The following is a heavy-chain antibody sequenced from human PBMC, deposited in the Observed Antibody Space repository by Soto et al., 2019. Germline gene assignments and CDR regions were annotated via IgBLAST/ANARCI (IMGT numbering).Heavy chain of an antibody. Sequence: SSVKVSCKASGYSFITYDINWVRQAAVQGLEWMGWMNPNDGNAGYAQKFQGRVTMTRNTSVSTAYMELSRLRFDDTAGYYCAREQCSPLERYCADGGVDLVDPWGPGTLVTVSS. CDR1: GYSFITYD. CDR3: AREQCSPLERYCADGGVDLVDP. D-gene: IGHD2-8*01. V-gene: IGHV1-8*01. CDR2: MNPNDGNA. J-gene: IGHJ5*02.